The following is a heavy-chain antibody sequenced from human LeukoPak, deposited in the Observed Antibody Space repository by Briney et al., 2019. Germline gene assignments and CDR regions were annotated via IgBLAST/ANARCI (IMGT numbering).Heavy chain of an antibody. CDR3: ARASNPLIQLWFFDY. CDR1: GGSISSSNW. J-gene: IGHJ4*02. V-gene: IGHV4-4*02. D-gene: IGHD5-18*01. CDR2: IYHSGST. Sequence: SETLSLTCAVSGGSISSSNWWSWVRQPPGKGLEWIGEIYHSGSTNYNPSLKSRVTISVDKSKDQFSLKLSSVTAADTAVYYCARASNPLIQLWFFDYWGQGTLVTVSS.